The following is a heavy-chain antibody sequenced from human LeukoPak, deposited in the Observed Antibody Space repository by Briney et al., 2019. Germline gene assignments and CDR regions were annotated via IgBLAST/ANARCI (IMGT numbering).Heavy chain of an antibody. CDR3: EKEGDSRDIVVVLAAIRPIYYYYYFMVV. J-gene: IGHJ6*03. CDR1: GFTFSRYD. Sequence: GVSLRLSCAASGFTFSRYDKHWVRQAPGKGLEWVAYIRYDGNNKYYADSVKGLFTIPRDNPKNSLYLQINSLRAEDTAVYYCEKEGDSRDIVVVLAAIRPIYYYYYFMVVWGEGATVTLSS. CDR2: IRYDGNNK. V-gene: IGHV3-30*02. D-gene: IGHD2-2*01.